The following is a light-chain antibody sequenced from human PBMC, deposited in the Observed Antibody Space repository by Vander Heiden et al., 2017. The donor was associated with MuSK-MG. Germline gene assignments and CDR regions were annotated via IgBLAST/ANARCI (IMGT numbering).Light chain of an antibody. J-gene: IGKJ1*01. CDR1: ESIDSN. Sequence: EVVMTQSPATLSVSPGERATLSCRASESIDSNLAWYQQKPGQAPRLLISDASTRANGIPDRFSGSGSGTDFTLTISGLQSDDSAVYHWQQDAIWWTFSQGTKVEIK. V-gene: IGKV3-15*01. CDR3: QQDAIWWT. CDR2: DAS.